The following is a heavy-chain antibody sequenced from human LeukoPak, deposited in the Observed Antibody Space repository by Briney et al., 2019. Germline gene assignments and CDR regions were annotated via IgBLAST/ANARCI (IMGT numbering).Heavy chain of an antibody. Sequence: ASVKVSCKASGYTFTGYYMHWVRQAPGQGLEWMGWINPCTGGTNYAQKFQGRVTMTRDTSISTAYMELRRLRSDDTALYYCARPYCSGGSCHDYFDYWGQGTLVTVSS. CDR2: INPCTGGT. D-gene: IGHD2-15*01. CDR3: ARPYCSGGSCHDYFDY. CDR1: GYTFTGYY. J-gene: IGHJ4*02. V-gene: IGHV1-2*02.